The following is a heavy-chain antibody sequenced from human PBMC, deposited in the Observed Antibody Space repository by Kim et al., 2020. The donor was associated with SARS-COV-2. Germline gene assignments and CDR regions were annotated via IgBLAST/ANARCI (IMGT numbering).Heavy chain of an antibody. CDR1: GFTFSNYG. CDR2: IRQDGSEK. D-gene: IGHD6-13*01. CDR3: SRLASSSRNFDY. V-gene: IGHV3-7*01. Sequence: GGSLRLSCTASGFTFSNYGMSWVRQAPGKGLEWVANIRQDGSEKYYVDSVKGRFTISRDNAKNSLYLQMNSLRAEDTAVYDCSRLASSSRNFDYWYQGT. J-gene: IGHJ4*02.